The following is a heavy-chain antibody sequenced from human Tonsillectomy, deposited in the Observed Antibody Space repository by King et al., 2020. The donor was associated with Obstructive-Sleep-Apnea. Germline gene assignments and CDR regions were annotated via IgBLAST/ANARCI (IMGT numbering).Heavy chain of an antibody. CDR2: IYHRGST. D-gene: IGHD3-10*01. CDR1: GGSISSSGFS. V-gene: IGHV4-30-2*01. J-gene: IGHJ4*02. CDR3: ARGQDGSGSYDNFDY. Sequence: QLQESGSGLVKPSQTLSLTCAVSGGSISSSGFSWSWIRQPPGKGLEWIAYIYHRGSTYYNPSLKSRATVSVDRSKNQFSLKLSSVTAADTAVYYCARGQDGSGSYDNFDYWGQGTLVTVSS.